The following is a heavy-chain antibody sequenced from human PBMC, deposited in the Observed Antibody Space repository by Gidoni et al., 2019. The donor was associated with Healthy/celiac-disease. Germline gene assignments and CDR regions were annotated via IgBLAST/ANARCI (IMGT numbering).Heavy chain of an antibody. J-gene: IGHJ4*02. V-gene: IGHV4-34*01. Sequence: QVQLQPWGAGLLTPSEHLPPTCSVYGGSFSGHYQSWIRQPPGKGLEWIGEIKHSGSTNYNPSLKSRVTISVDTSKNQFSLKLSSVTAADTAVYYCARGKFICLGWLSVEGSYYFDYWGQGTLVTVSS. D-gene: IGHD3-3*01. CDR2: IKHSGST. CDR3: ARGKFICLGWLSVEGSYYFDY. CDR1: GGSFSGHY.